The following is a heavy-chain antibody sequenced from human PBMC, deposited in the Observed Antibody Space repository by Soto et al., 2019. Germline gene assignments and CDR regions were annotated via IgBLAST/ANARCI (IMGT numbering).Heavy chain of an antibody. Sequence: VQLVESGGGVVQPGRSLRLSCAASGFTFSDYAMHWVRQAPGKGLEWVAFVFHDARNTHYADSVKGRFTISRDSSKNTVSLEMTSLRAEDTAVYYCAKGGRQWLVTSDFNYWGQGAQVTVSS. J-gene: IGHJ4*02. CDR3: AKGGRQWLVTSDFNY. V-gene: IGHV3-30*18. CDR2: VFHDARNT. CDR1: GFTFSDYA. D-gene: IGHD6-19*01.